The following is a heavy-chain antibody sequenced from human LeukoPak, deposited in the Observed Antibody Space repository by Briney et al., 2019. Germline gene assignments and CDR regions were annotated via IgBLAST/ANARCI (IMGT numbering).Heavy chain of an antibody. CDR3: ARGRRDCSSTSCPSGHAFDI. D-gene: IGHD2-2*01. Sequence: SETLSLTCTVSGGSISSGGYYWSWIRQPPGKGLEWIGYIYHSGSTYYNPSPKSRVTISVDRSKNQFSLKLSSVTAADTAVYYCARGRRDCSSTSCPSGHAFDIWGQGTLVTVSS. V-gene: IGHV4-30-2*01. J-gene: IGHJ4*02. CDR1: GGSISSGGYY. CDR2: IYHSGST.